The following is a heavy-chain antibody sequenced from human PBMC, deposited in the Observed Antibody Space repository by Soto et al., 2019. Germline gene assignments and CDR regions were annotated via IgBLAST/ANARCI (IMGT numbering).Heavy chain of an antibody. CDR2: IGIGSSTK. Sequence: GSLRLSCAASGFTFSSYSINWVRQAPGKGLEWVSYIGIGSSTKYYADSVKGRFTISRDNAKNSLYLQMNSLRAEDTAVYYCARDQLYYNDISGRPLNAFDVWGQGTMVTVSS. V-gene: IGHV3-48*01. CDR1: GFTFSSYS. J-gene: IGHJ3*01. D-gene: IGHD3-22*01. CDR3: ARDQLYYNDISGRPLNAFDV.